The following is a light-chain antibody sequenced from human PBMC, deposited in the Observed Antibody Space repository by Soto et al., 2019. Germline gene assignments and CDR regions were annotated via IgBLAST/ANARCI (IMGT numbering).Light chain of an antibody. J-gene: IGKJ4*01. V-gene: IGKV3-20*01. CDR1: QSVSSSY. CDR2: GAS. CDR3: QQYGSSPT. Sequence: EIVLTQSPGTLSLSPGERATLSCRASQSVSSSYLAWYQQKPGQAPRLLIYGASSRATGIPDRCSGSGSGKDFTITISRLEPEDFAVYYCQQYGSSPTFGGGTKVEIK.